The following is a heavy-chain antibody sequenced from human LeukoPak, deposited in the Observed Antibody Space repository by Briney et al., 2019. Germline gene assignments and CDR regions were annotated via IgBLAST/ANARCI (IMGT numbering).Heavy chain of an antibody. D-gene: IGHD1-26*01. Sequence: ASVKVSCKASGGTFSSYAISWVRQAPGQGLEWMGGIIPIFGTANYAQKFQGRVTITADESTSTAYMELSSLRSEDTAVYYCARAEYSGSYFGWVDPWGQGTLVTVSS. CDR2: IIPIFGTA. CDR1: GGTFSSYA. CDR3: ARAEYSGSYFGWVDP. J-gene: IGHJ5*02. V-gene: IGHV1-69*13.